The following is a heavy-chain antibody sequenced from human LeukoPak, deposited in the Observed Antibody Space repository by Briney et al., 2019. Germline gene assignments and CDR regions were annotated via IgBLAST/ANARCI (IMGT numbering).Heavy chain of an antibody. V-gene: IGHV3-23*01. J-gene: IGHJ4*02. D-gene: IGHD3-10*01. CDR1: GFTFSSYA. CDR2: ISGSGGST. CDR3: AKASRLLHGSGSYPGYFDY. Sequence: GGSLRLSCAASGFTFSSYAMSWVRQAPGKGLEWVSSISGSGGSTYYADSVKGRFTISRDNSQNTLYLQMNSLRAEDTAVYYCAKASRLLHGSGSYPGYFDYWGQGTLVTVSS.